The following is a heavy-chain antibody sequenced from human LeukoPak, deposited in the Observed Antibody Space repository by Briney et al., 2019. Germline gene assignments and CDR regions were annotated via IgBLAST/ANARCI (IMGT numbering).Heavy chain of an antibody. CDR3: ASHVGYCSSTSCSDFDY. CDR2: IIPIFGTA. CDR1: GGTFSSYA. Sequence: GASVKVSCKASGGTFSSYAISWVRQAPGQGLEWMGGIIPIFGTANYAQKFQGRVTITTNESTSTAYMELSSLRSEDTAVYYCASHVGYCSSTSCSDFDYWGQGTLVTVSS. J-gene: IGHJ4*02. D-gene: IGHD2-2*01. V-gene: IGHV1-69*05.